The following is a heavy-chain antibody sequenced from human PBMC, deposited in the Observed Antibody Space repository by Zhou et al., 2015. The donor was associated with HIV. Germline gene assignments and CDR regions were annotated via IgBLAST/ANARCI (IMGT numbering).Heavy chain of an antibody. CDR3: ARDNSEQDRTWWFDP. V-gene: IGHV1-18*01. Sequence: QVQLVQSGAEVNKPGASVKVSCKTSGYIFTNYAISWVRQAPGQGLEWMGWISGYNGHTNYAQNFQGRVTMTTDTSTSTAYMELRSLTSDDTAVYYCARDNSEQDRTWWFDPWGQGTLVTVSS. D-gene: IGHD1-26*01. CDR2: ISGYNGHT. CDR1: GYIFTNYA. J-gene: IGHJ5*02.